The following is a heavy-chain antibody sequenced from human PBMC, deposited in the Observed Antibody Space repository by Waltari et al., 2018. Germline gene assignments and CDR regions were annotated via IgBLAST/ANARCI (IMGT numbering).Heavy chain of an antibody. CDR1: GYTFTSYY. CDR2: INPSGGST. V-gene: IGHV1-46*01. CDR3: ARVLRVRGVIINGQVGFDY. D-gene: IGHD3-10*01. J-gene: IGHJ4*02. Sequence: QVQLVQSGAEVKKPGASVKVSCKASGYTFTSYYMHWVRQAPGQGLEWMGIINPSGGSTSYAQKFQGRVTMTRDTSTSTVYMELSSLRSEDTAVYYCARVLRVRGVIINGQVGFDYWGQGTLVTVSS.